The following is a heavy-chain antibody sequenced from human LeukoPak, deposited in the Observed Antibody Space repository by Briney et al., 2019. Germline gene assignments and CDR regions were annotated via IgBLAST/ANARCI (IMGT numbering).Heavy chain of an antibody. CDR1: GFTFSSYA. D-gene: IGHD3-22*01. CDR3: AKGHYYDSSGYYYYFDY. J-gene: IGHJ4*02. CDR2: ISGSGGST. V-gene: IGHV3-23*01. Sequence: GGSLRLSCAASGFTFSSYAMSWVRQATGKGLEWVSAISGSGGSTYYADSVKGRFTISRDNSKNTLYLQMNSLRAEDTAVYYCAKGHYYDSSGYYYYFDYWGQGTLVTVSS.